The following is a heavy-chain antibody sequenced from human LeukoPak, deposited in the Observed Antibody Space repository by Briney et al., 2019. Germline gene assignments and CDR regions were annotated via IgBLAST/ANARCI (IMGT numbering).Heavy chain of an antibody. J-gene: IGHJ4*02. Sequence: GASVKVSXKASGYTFTGYYAHWVRQAPGQGLEWMGRINPNSGVTNYAQKFQGRVTMTRDTSISTAYMELSRLRSDDTAVYYCARVFGVVIKSLGYWGQGTLVTVSS. D-gene: IGHD3-3*01. CDR1: GYTFTGYY. CDR2: INPNSGVT. CDR3: ARVFGVVIKSLGY. V-gene: IGHV1-2*06.